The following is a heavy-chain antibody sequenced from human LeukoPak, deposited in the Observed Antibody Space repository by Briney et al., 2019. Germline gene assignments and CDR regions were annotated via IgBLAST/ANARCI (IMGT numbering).Heavy chain of an antibody. CDR1: GYTFTSYD. CDR2: MNPNSGNT. CDR3: AKIGAAARRTPNPRWFDP. J-gene: IGHJ5*02. Sequence: GASVKVSCKASGYTFTSYDINWVRQATGQGLEWMGWMNPNSGNTGYAQKFQGRVSMTWNTSISTAYMELSSLKSGDTAVYYCAKIGAAARRTPNPRWFDPWGQGTLVTVSS. D-gene: IGHD6-6*01. V-gene: IGHV1-8*01.